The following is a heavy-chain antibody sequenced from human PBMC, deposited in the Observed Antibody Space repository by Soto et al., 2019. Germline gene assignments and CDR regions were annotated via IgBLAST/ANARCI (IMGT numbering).Heavy chain of an antibody. CDR3: ARISSGRGEVTGYYYYYGMDV. D-gene: IGHD3-10*01. V-gene: IGHV4-59*01. CDR2: IYYSGST. J-gene: IGHJ6*02. Sequence: SETLSLTCTVSGGSISSYYWSWIRQPPGKGLEWIGYIYYSGSTNYNPSLKSRVTISVDTSKNQFSLKLSSVTAADTAVYYCARISSGRGEVTGYYYYYGMDVWGQGTTVTVSS. CDR1: GGSISSYY.